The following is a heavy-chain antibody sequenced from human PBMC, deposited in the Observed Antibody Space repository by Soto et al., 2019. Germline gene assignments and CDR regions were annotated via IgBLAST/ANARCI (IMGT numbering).Heavy chain of an antibody. CDR3: ARDPGCSQPSGSYHNYVEY. D-gene: IGHD3-10*01. Sequence: PGGAMRLSCGACGFTHRSHCISGGRQDPGKGLEWVANIKRDGSEKYYVDSVRDRFTISRDNSKNSLYMQMHSLKAEDTAVYYCARDPGCSQPSGSYHNYVEYWGQGLLVTVS. V-gene: IGHV3-7*01. J-gene: IGHJ4*02. CDR1: GFTHRSHC. CDR2: IKRDGSEK.